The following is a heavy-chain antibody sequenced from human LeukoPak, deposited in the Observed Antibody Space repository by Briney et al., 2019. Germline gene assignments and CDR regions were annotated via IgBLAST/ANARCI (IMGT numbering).Heavy chain of an antibody. Sequence: GGSLRLSCAASGFTFSSYGMHWVRQAPGKGLEWVAFIQSDGSDQYYADSVKGRLSISRDNSKNTLYLQMNSLRAEDTAVCYCAKSGLNRFDYWGQGTLVTVSS. V-gene: IGHV3-30*02. CDR1: GFTFSSYG. D-gene: IGHD2-15*01. CDR3: AKSGLNRFDY. CDR2: IQSDGSDQ. J-gene: IGHJ4*02.